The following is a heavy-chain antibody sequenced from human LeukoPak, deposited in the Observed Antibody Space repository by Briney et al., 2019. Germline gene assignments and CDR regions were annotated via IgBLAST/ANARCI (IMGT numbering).Heavy chain of an antibody. J-gene: IGHJ4*02. D-gene: IGHD7-27*01. V-gene: IGHV4-59*08. CDR2: ISYSGST. CDR3: ARNRRSNWGSXSFVDY. CDR1: GGSVSSYY. Sequence: SETLSLTCTVSGGSVSSYYWTWIRQFPGKGLEWIGYISYSGSTNYNPSLKSRVTISLDTSRNQFSLRLTSVTAADTAIYYCARNRRSNWGSXSFVDYWGQGTLVTVSS.